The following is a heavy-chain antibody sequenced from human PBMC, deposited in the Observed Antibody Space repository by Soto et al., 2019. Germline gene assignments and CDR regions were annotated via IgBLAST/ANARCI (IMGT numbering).Heavy chain of an antibody. CDR1: GGTFSSYA. CDR3: ARALDYGDYGGGLWFAP. V-gene: IGHV1-69*12. D-gene: IGHD4-17*01. Sequence: QVQLVQSGAEVKKPGSSVKVSCKASGGTFSSYAISWVRQAPGQGLEWMGGIIPIFGTANYAQKFQGRVTITADESPSTAYMELSSLRSEDTAVYYCARALDYGDYGGGLWFAPWGQGTLVTVSS. CDR2: IIPIFGTA. J-gene: IGHJ5*02.